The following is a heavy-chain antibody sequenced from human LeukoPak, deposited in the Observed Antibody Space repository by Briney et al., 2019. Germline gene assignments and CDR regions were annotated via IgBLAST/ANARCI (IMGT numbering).Heavy chain of an antibody. CDR3: ARGTGGVNPYYFDY. CDR1: GFNITSNY. V-gene: IGHV3-21*01. Sequence: GGSLRLSCAASGFNITSNYMNWVRQAPGKGLEWVSSISGSSNYIYYADSVKGRFTISRDNAKNSLYLQMNSLRAEDTAVYYCARGTGGVNPYYFDYWGQGTLVTVSS. D-gene: IGHD4-23*01. CDR2: ISGSSNYI. J-gene: IGHJ4*02.